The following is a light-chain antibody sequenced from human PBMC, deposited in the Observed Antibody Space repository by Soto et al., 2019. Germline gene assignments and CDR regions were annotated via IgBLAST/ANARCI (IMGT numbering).Light chain of an antibody. CDR3: QQYGSSPLT. CDR1: QSVSSSY. Sequence: EIVLTQSPGTLSLSPGERATLSCRASQSVSSSYLAWYQQKPGQAPRLLIYGASSRETGITNRFIVSGSGKDFPLTISRLEPEDFAVYYCQQYGSSPLTFGGGTKVEIK. J-gene: IGKJ4*01. V-gene: IGKV3-20*01. CDR2: GAS.